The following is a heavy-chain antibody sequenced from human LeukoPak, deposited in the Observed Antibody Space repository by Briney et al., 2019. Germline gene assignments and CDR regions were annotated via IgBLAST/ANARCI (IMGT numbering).Heavy chain of an antibody. J-gene: IGHJ4*02. CDR2: FNPNSGGT. Sequence: ASVKLSCKASAYTFTVYFMLLVRQAPGQGLEWMGWFNPNSGGTNYAQKFQGRVTMTRDTSISTAYMELSRLRSDDTAVYYCARELNYDSSGYYFDYWGQGTLVTVSS. D-gene: IGHD3-22*01. CDR1: AYTFTVYF. V-gene: IGHV1-2*02. CDR3: ARELNYDSSGYYFDY.